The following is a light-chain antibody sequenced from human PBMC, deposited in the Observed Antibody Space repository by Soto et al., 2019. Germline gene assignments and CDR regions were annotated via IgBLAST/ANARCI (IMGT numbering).Light chain of an antibody. CDR1: QSVNNNY. Sequence: EIVLTHSPATLSFSPGEVATLSFRAIQSVNNNYLAWYQQKPGQAPRLLIYGASKRATGIPDRFSGSGSGTDFTLTISRLEPEDFAVYYCHQYSTSPLTFGGGTKVDI. V-gene: IGKV3-20*01. J-gene: IGKJ4*01. CDR2: GAS. CDR3: HQYSTSPLT.